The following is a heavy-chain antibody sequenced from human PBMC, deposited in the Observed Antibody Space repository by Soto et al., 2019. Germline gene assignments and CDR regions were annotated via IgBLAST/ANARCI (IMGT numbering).Heavy chain of an antibody. CDR3: ARVTASYGDYLDAY. J-gene: IGHJ4*02. D-gene: IGHD4-17*01. Sequence: QVQLVQSGAEVKKPGASVKVSCKTSGYTFSSHGISWVRQAPGQGLEWMGWISAYNGITKYAQSLQGRVTLTTDTSTSTAYMELRSLTSDDTAVYYCARVTASYGDYLDAYWGQGTLVTVSS. V-gene: IGHV1-18*01. CDR1: GYTFSSHG. CDR2: ISAYNGIT.